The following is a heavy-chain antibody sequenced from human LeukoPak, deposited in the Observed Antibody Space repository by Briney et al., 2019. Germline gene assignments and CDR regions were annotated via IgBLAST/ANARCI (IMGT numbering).Heavy chain of an antibody. CDR1: GFTFSSYW. Sequence: GGSLRLSCAASGFTFSSYWMSWVRQAPGKGLEWVANIKQVGSEKYYVDSVKGRFTISRDNAKNSLYLQMNSLRAEDTAVYYCARNPTDSGSSRFDYWGQGTLVTVSS. V-gene: IGHV3-7*01. J-gene: IGHJ4*02. D-gene: IGHD1-26*01. CDR2: IKQVGSEK. CDR3: ARNPTDSGSSRFDY.